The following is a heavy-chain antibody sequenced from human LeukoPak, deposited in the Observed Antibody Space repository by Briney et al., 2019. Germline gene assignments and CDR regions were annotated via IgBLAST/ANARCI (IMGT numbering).Heavy chain of an antibody. J-gene: IGHJ4*02. V-gene: IGHV3-49*04. Sequence: GGSLRLSCTASGFTFGDYAMSWVRQAPGKGLEWVGFIRSKAYGGTTEYAASVKGRFTISRDDSRNIAYLQMNSLKTEDTAVYYCTRGPVYSYGPFDFWGQGTLVTVSS. CDR2: IRSKAYGGTT. CDR1: GFTFGDYA. D-gene: IGHD5-18*01. CDR3: TRGPVYSYGPFDF.